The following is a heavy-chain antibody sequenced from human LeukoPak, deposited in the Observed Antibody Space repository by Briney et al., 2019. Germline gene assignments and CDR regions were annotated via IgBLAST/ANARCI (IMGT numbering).Heavy chain of an antibody. D-gene: IGHD6-13*01. J-gene: IGHJ4*02. CDR2: ICYSGST. CDR1: GGSISSGGYY. V-gene: IGHV4-31*03. CDR3: ARSQDSSSWSALDY. Sequence: PSETLSLTCTVSGGSISSGGYYWSWIRQHPGKGLEWIGYICYSGSTYYNPSLKSRVTISVDTSKNQFSLKLSSVTAADTAVYYCARSQDSSSWSALDYWGQGTLVTVSS.